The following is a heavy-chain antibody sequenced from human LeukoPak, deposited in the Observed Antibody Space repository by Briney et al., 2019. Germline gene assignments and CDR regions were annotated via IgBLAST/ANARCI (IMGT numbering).Heavy chain of an antibody. CDR3: ARKRVGYGDYGYAFDI. J-gene: IGHJ3*02. CDR2: ISSSSSYI. Sequence: IPGGSLRLSCAASGFTFSSYSMNWVRQAPGKGLEWVSSISSSSSYIYYADSVKGRFTISRDNAKNSLYLQMNSLRAEDTAVYYCARKRVGYGDYGYAFDIWGQGTMVTVSS. CDR1: GFTFSSYS. D-gene: IGHD4-17*01. V-gene: IGHV3-21*01.